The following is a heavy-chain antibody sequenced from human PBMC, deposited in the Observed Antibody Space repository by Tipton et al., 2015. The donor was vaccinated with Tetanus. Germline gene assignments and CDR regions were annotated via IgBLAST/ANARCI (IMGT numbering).Heavy chain of an antibody. CDR2: ISSSGST. CDR3: ARANFDFPKKGSFDS. CDR1: GGSLRSGDHY. Sequence: TLSLTCTVSGGSLRSGDHYWSWIRQPPGKGLEWLAYISSSGSTNSDYSLKSRITISRDTSKNHFSLNLASVTAADTAVYFCARANFDFPKKGSFDSWGQGIPVIVSA. J-gene: IGHJ4*02. D-gene: IGHD3-3*01. V-gene: IGHV4-61*03.